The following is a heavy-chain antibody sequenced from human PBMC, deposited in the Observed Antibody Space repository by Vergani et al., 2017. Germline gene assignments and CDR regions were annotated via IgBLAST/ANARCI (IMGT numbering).Heavy chain of an antibody. CDR3: ARKKNYDSKDYYQVEPFDY. J-gene: IGHJ4*02. Sequence: EVQLVESGGGLVKPGESLRLSCAASGFTFSGFSMNWVRQAPGKGLEWVSSISGRSNYIYYADSLKGRFTISRDNSKNSVYLQMNSLRAEDTAIYYCARKKNYDSKDYYQVEPFDYRGQGTLGTVSS. CDR1: GFTFSGFS. D-gene: IGHD3-22*01. CDR2: ISGRSNYI. V-gene: IGHV3-21*06.